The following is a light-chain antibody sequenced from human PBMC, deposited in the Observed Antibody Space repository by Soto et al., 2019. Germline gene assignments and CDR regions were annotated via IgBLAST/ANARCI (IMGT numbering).Light chain of an antibody. Sequence: EIVMTQSPATLSVSPGERATLSCRASQSVSSNLAWYQQKPGQAPRLLIYGASTRATGIPASFSGSGSGTEFTLTISSLQSEDSAVYYCQQYSSWPLTFGGGTKVEIK. J-gene: IGKJ4*01. CDR3: QQYSSWPLT. V-gene: IGKV3-15*01. CDR1: QSVSSN. CDR2: GAS.